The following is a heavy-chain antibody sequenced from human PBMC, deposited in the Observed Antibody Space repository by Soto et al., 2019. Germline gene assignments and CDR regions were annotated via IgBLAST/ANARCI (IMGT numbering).Heavy chain of an antibody. CDR1: GYTFTKYV. D-gene: IGHD6-6*01. CDR3: ATDSAPSSIAARYYYYYGMDV. J-gene: IGHJ6*02. V-gene: IGHV1-3*01. CDR2: ISADNGNT. Sequence: GASVKVSCKASGYTFTKYVMHWVRQAPGQRLEWMGWISADNGNTEHSQKFQGRVTVTRDTSASTAYMELSSLRSEDTAVYYCATDSAPSSIAARYYYYYGMDVWGQGTTVTVSS.